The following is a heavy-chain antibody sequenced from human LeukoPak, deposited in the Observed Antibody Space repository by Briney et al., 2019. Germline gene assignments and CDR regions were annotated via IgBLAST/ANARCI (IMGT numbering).Heavy chain of an antibody. CDR2: IYYSGST. J-gene: IGHJ3*02. D-gene: IGHD3-22*01. CDR1: GGSFRSYY. Sequence: SQTLSLTCTVSGGSFRSYYWSWIRQPPGKGLEWIGYIYYSGSTNYNPSLKSRVTISVDTSKNQFSLKLSSVTAADTALYYCARGKTYYDISKDAFDIWGQGTMVTVSS. V-gene: IGHV4-59*01. CDR3: ARGKTYYDISKDAFDI.